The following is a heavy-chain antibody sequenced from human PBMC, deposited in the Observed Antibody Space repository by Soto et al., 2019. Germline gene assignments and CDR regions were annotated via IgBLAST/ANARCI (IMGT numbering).Heavy chain of an antibody. Sequence: DVQLLESGGGLVQPGGSLRLSCAASGFIFSDYAMTWVRQAPGKGLEWVSGIGGGGSDTYYVDSVKGRFTISRDNSKHTLYLQMNSLRAEDTALYYCAKDAVPFNGQWDWFDSWGQGTLVTVSS. D-gene: IGHD6-19*01. V-gene: IGHV3-23*01. CDR3: AKDAVPFNGQWDWFDS. CDR1: GFIFSDYA. J-gene: IGHJ5*01. CDR2: IGGGGSDT.